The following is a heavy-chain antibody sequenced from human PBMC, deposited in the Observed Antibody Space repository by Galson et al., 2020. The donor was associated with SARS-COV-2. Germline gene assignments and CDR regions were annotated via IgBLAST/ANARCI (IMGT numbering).Heavy chain of an antibody. J-gene: IGHJ3*02. V-gene: IGHV5-51*01. CDR2: IYHGDPDP. Sequence: GESLKIPCQGPGYSFNNHWIGRVRQMPGKGLEWMGFIYHGDPDPRQSPSFQGQVTLSADKSISTAYLQWSSLKASDTAMYYCSGPDYGDSFGAFHIWGQGTMVTVSS. D-gene: IGHD4-17*01. CDR1: GYSFNNHW. CDR3: SGPDYGDSFGAFHI.